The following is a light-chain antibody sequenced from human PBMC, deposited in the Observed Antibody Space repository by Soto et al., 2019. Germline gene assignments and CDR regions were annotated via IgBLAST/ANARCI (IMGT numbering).Light chain of an antibody. CDR1: QSVSSSY. V-gene: IGKV3-20*01. CDR2: GAS. J-gene: IGKJ1*01. Sequence: EILLTQSPGTLSFSPGEIATLSCRASQSVSSSYLAWYQQKPGQAPRLLIYGASSRATGIPDRFSGSGSGTDFTLTISRLEPEDFAVYYCQQYGSSPGTFGQGTKVDIK. CDR3: QQYGSSPGT.